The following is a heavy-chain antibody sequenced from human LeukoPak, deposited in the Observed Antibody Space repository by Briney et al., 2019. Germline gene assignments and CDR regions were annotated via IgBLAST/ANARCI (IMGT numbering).Heavy chain of an antibody. V-gene: IGHV4-30-4*01. Sequence: NPSETLSLTCTVSGGSVSSGDYYWSWIRQPPGKGLEWIGYIYYSGSTYYNPSLKSRVTISVDTSKNQFSLKLSSVTAADTAVYYCARTRPGGLVIWFGELPHPYFDYWGQGTLVTVSS. CDR3: ARTRPGGLVIWFGELPHPYFDY. J-gene: IGHJ4*02. CDR2: IYYSGST. CDR1: GGSVSSGDYY. D-gene: IGHD3-10*01.